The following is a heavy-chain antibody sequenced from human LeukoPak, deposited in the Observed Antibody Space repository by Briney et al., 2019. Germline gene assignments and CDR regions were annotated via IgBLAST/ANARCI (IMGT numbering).Heavy chain of an antibody. CDR3: ARPAIVGATHDAFDI. CDR1: GYTFTSYY. Sequence: ASVKVSCKASGYTFTSYYIHWVRQAPGQGLEWMGIINPSGGSTSYAQKFQGRVTMTRDMSTSTVYMELSSLRSEDTAVYYCARPAIVGATHDAFDIWGQGTMVTASS. V-gene: IGHV1-46*01. J-gene: IGHJ3*02. D-gene: IGHD1-26*01. CDR2: INPSGGST.